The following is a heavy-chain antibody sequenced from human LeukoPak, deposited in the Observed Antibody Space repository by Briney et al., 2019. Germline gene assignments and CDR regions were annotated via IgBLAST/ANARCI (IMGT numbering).Heavy chain of an antibody. CDR2: ISYDGSNK. D-gene: IGHD6-13*01. V-gene: IGHV3-30-3*01. J-gene: IGHJ6*02. CDR3: ARDRAAKARVGGMDV. Sequence: GGSLRLSCAASGFTFSSYAMHWVRQAPGKGLEWVAVISYDGSNKYYADSVKGRFTISRDNSKNTLYLQMNSLRAEDTATYYCARDRAAKARVGGMDVWGQGTTVIVSS. CDR1: GFTFSSYA.